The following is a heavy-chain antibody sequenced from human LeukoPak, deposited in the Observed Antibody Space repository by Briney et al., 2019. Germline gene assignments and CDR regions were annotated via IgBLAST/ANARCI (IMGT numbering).Heavy chain of an antibody. CDR1: GFTFSNYG. J-gene: IGHJ6*03. V-gene: IGHV3-30*18. CDR3: AKDGSSSPYYYYYYMDV. Sequence: GGSLRLSCAVSGFTFSNYGMHWVRQAPGKGLEWVALISYDGSNKYYADSVKGRFTISRDNSKNTLYLQMNSLRAEDTAVYYCAKDGSSSPYYYYYYMDVWGKGTTVTVSS. CDR2: ISYDGSNK. D-gene: IGHD6-6*01.